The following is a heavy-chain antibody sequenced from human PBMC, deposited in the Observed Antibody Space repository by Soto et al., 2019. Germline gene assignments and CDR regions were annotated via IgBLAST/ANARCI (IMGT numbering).Heavy chain of an antibody. CDR2: IYSGGST. CDR3: ARSAVTFGGVIGFDP. CDR1: GFTVSSNY. V-gene: IGHV3-66*01. J-gene: IGHJ5*02. D-gene: IGHD3-16*02. Sequence: GGSLRLSCAASGFTVSSNYMSWVRQAPGKGLEWVSVIYSGGSTYYADSVKGRFTISRDNSKNTLYLQMNSLRADDTAVYYCARSAVTFGGVIGFDPWGQGTLVTVSS.